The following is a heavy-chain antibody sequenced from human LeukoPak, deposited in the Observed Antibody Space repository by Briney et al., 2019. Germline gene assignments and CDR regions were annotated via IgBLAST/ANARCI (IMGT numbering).Heavy chain of an antibody. CDR3: ARGRIVVVVAATPNPGMDV. Sequence: SGTLSLTCAVYGGSFSGYYWSWIRQPPGKGLERIGEINHSGSTNYNPSLKSRVTISVDTSKNQFSLKLSSVTAADTAVYYCARGRIVVVVAATPNPGMDVWGQGTTVTVSS. CDR1: GGSFSGYY. V-gene: IGHV4-34*01. CDR2: INHSGST. J-gene: IGHJ6*02. D-gene: IGHD2-15*01.